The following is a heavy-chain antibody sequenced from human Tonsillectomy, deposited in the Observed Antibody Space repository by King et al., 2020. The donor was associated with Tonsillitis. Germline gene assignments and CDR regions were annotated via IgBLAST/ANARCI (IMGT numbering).Heavy chain of an antibody. V-gene: IGHV1-69*01. CDR1: GGTFSSYA. CDR2: IIPIFGTA. J-gene: IGHJ2*01. Sequence: QLVQSGAEVKKPGSSVKVSCKASGGTFSSYAISWVRQAPGQGLEWMGGIIPIFGTANYAQKFHGRVTITAEESTSTAYMELSSLRSEDTAVYYCAREGYSSGWDWYFDLWGRGTPVTVSS. CDR3: AREGYSSGWDWYFDL. D-gene: IGHD6-19*01.